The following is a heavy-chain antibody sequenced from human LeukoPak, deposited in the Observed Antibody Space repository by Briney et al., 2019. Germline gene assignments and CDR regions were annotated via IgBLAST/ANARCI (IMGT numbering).Heavy chain of an antibody. Sequence: SLNVSCQASGCTFISYALSWVRQTPGQGLEWMGGINPIFGTATSAQKCQGRVTITADESTSTAYMELSSLRSEDTAVYYCARDRGSYGSGSYPLDYWGQGTLVTVSS. CDR1: GCTFISYA. J-gene: IGHJ4*02. V-gene: IGHV1-69*01. CDR2: INPIFGTA. D-gene: IGHD3-10*01. CDR3: ARDRGSYGSGSYPLDY.